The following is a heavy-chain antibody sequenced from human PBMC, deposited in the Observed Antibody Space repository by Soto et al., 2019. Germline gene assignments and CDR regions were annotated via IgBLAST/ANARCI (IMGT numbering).Heavy chain of an antibody. J-gene: IGHJ4*02. CDR1: GFTFSSYA. Sequence: EVQLLESGGGLVQPGGSLRISCAASGFTFSSYAMSWVRQAPGKGLECLSTISGSGGSAYYADSVKGRFTMTRDNSKNTLHLQMNSLRAEDTAVYYCAKASDYDDIWTGLHWGQGTLVTVSA. V-gene: IGHV3-23*01. CDR2: ISGSGGSA. D-gene: IGHD3-9*01. CDR3: AKASDYDDIWTGLH.